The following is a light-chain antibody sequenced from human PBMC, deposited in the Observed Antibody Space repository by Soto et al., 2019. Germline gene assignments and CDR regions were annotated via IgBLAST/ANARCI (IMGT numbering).Light chain of an antibody. CDR3: QQYKIYPT. Sequence: DIQMTQSPPTLSASVGDRVTLTCRASQSMSTWLAWYQQKPGKAPKLLISDASSLQSGVPSRFSGSGSGTEFSLTISGLQPDDFATYYCQQYKIYPTFGQGTALEIK. V-gene: IGKV1-5*01. J-gene: IGKJ2*01. CDR1: QSMSTW. CDR2: DAS.